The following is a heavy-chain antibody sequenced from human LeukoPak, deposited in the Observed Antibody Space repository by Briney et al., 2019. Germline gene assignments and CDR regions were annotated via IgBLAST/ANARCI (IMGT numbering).Heavy chain of an antibody. CDR3: ARDSSGWYGDFHI. CDR1: GYTFTSYY. CDR2: INPSGGST. V-gene: IGHV1-46*01. Sequence: ASVKVSCKASGYTFTSYYMHWVRQASGQGLEWMGIINPSGGSTSYAQKFQGRVTMTRDTSTSTVYMELSSLRSEDTAVYYCARDSSGWYGDFHIWGQGTMVTVSS. D-gene: IGHD6-19*01. J-gene: IGHJ3*02.